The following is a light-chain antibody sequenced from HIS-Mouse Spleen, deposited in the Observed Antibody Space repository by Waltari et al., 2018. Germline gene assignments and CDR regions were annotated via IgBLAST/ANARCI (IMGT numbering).Light chain of an antibody. J-gene: IGLJ2*01. CDR3: QSADSSGTYHVV. V-gene: IGLV3-25*03. CDR2: KDS. Sequence: SYELTQPPSVSVSPGQTARITCSGDALPKQYAYWYQQKPGQAPVLVIYKDSERPSGIPGRFSGSSSGTTVTLTISGVQAEDEADYYCQSADSSGTYHVVFGGGTKLTVL. CDR1: ALPKQY.